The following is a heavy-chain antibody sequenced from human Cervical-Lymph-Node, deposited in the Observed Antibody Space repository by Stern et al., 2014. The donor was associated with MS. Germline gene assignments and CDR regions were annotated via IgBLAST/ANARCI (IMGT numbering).Heavy chain of an antibody. V-gene: IGHV1-2*06. D-gene: IGHD2-21*01. Sequence: VQPVQSGAEMKRPGTSMKVSCKASGYTFTDYYMHWVRQAPGQGLQWMGRINPKTGGANYTEAFQGRVTMARDTSISTGYMVLSSLRSDDTAVYYCAREIHPAITFDIWGQGTVVTVSS. J-gene: IGHJ3*02. CDR2: INPKTGGA. CDR3: AREIHPAITFDI. CDR1: GYTFTDYY.